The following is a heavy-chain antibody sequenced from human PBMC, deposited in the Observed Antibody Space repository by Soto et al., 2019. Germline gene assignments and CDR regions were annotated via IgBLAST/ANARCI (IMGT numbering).Heavy chain of an antibody. V-gene: IGHV1-18*01. D-gene: IGHD6-19*01. CDR3: ARVPGYSSGWYGGYYGMDV. CDR2: INPNNGNT. Sequence: ASVKVSCKASGYTFTTYGIIWVRQAPGQGLEWMGWINPNNGNTNYAQKLQGRVTMTTDTSTSTAYMELRSLRSDDTAVYYCARVPGYSSGWYGGYYGMDVWGQGTTVTVSS. J-gene: IGHJ6*02. CDR1: GYTFTTYG.